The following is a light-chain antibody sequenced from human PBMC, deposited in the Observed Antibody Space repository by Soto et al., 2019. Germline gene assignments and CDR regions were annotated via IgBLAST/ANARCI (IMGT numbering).Light chain of an antibody. CDR3: SSYSSSSTL. V-gene: IGLV2-14*01. J-gene: IGLJ2*01. CDR2: DVN. Sequence: QSALTQPASVSGSPGQSITISCTGSSSDVGGYDYVSWYQQHPGKAPKLIIYDVNNRPSGVSNRFSGSKSANTASLTISGLQAEDEADYYCSSYSSSSTLFVGGTKLTVL. CDR1: SSDVGGYDY.